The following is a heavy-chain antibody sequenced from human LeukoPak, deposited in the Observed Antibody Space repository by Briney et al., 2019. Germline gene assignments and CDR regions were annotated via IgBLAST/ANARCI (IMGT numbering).Heavy chain of an antibody. CDR1: GGSISSSSYY. CDR2: IYYSGST. CDR3: ARRPYNYSYYYYMDV. Sequence: SETLSLTCTVSGGSISSSSYYWGWIRQPPGKGLEWIGSIYYSGSTKYNPSLKSRVTISVDTSKNQFSLKLSSVTAADTAVYYCARRPYNYSYYYYMDVWGKGTTVTISS. J-gene: IGHJ6*03. V-gene: IGHV4-39*07.